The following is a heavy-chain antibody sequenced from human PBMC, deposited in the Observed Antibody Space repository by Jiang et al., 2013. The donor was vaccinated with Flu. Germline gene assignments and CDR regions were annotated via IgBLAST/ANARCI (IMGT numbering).Heavy chain of an antibody. CDR1: GYTLTELS. V-gene: IGHV1-24*01. CDR2: FDPEDGET. D-gene: IGHD3-10*01. J-gene: IGHJ4*02. Sequence: SVKVSCKVSGYTLTELSMHWVRQAPGKGLEWMGGFDPEDGETIYAQKFQGRVTMTEDTSTDTAYMELSSLRSEDTAVYYCATDSSFSSYGFGEPFDYWGQGTLVTVSS. CDR3: ATDSSFSSYGFGEPFDY.